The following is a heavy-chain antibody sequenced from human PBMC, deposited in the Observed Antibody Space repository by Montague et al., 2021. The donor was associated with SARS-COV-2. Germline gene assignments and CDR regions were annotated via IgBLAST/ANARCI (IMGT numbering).Heavy chain of an antibody. CDR3: AWAGRVRLLEYGMDV. CDR2: IYYSGST. D-gene: IGHD3-16*01. J-gene: IGHJ6*04. Sequence: SETLSLTCTVSGGSISSYYWSWIRQPPGKGLEWIGYIYYSGSTNYNPSLKSRVTISVDTSKKQFSLKLSSVTAAVTAVYYCAWAGRVRLLEYGMDVWGKGTTVP. V-gene: IGHV4-59*01. CDR1: GGSISSYY.